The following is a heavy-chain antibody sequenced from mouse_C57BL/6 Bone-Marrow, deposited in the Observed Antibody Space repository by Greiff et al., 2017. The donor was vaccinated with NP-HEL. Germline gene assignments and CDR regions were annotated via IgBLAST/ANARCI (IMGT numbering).Heavy chain of an antibody. D-gene: IGHD2-9*01. Sequence: VHLVESGAELVKPGASVKMSCKASGYTFTSYWITWVKQRPGQGLEWIGDIYPGSGSTNYNEKFKSKATLTVDTSSSTAYMQLSSLTSEDSAVYYCARGSYYGYDGYAMDYWGQGTSVTVSS. CDR3: ARGSYYGYDGYAMDY. CDR2: IYPGSGST. V-gene: IGHV1-55*01. J-gene: IGHJ4*01. CDR1: GYTFTSYW.